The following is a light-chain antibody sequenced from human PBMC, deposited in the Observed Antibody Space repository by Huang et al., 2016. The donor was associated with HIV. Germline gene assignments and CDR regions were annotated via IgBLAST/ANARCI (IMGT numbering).Light chain of an antibody. CDR1: QGIRTD. CDR2: ATS. Sequence: DIQMTQSPSSVTASLGDRVTITCRASQGIRTDLAWFQQRTGEAPKSLIYATSNLHSGVPSKFSGSGSGTDFTLTISGLQPEDFATYFCQQYSSYPWTFGQGTRVEIK. J-gene: IGKJ1*01. V-gene: IGKV1-16*02. CDR3: QQYSSYPWT.